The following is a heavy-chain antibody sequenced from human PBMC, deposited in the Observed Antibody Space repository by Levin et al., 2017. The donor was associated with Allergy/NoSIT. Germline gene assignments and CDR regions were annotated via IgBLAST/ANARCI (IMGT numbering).Heavy chain of an antibody. D-gene: IGHD3-10*01. CDR1: GYSFTNYW. Sequence: LGESLKISCKGSGYSFTNYWIGWVRQMPGKGLEWMGIIYPGDSDTRYSPSFQGRVTISADKSISTAYLQWSSLKASDTAMYYCASFLGTEFNWYFDLWGRGTLVTVSS. CDR2: IYPGDSDT. CDR3: ASFLGTEFNWYFDL. J-gene: IGHJ2*01. V-gene: IGHV5-51*01.